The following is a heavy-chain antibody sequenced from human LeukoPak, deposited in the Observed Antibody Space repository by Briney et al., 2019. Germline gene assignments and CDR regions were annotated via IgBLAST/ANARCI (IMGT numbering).Heavy chain of an antibody. CDR2: IYTSGST. Sequence: SETLSLTCTVSGGSISSYYWSWIRQPAGKGLEWIGRIYTSGSTNYNPSLKSRVTISVDTSKNQFSLKLSSVTAADTAVYYCAREVVKEYYYYYYMDVWGKGTTVTVSS. CDR1: GGSISSYY. J-gene: IGHJ6*03. V-gene: IGHV4-4*07. CDR3: AREVVKEYYYYYYMDV. D-gene: IGHD3-22*01.